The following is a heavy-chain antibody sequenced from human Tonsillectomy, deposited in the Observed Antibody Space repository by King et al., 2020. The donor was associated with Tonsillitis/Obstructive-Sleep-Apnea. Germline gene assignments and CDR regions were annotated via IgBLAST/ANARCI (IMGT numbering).Heavy chain of an antibody. J-gene: IGHJ3*01. CDR1: GFSLTTYGMC. CDR2: IDWDDDK. V-gene: IGHV2-70*01. CDR3: ARISSSYYDISGYYWDTYHL. Sequence: VTLKESGPALVKPTQTLTLTCSFSGFSLTTYGMCVSWIRQPPGKALEWLALIDWDDDKFYSTSLKSRLTISKDDSKNQVVLTMTNMDPLDTATYFCARISSSYYDISGYYWDTYHLWGQGTVVTVSS. D-gene: IGHD3-22*01.